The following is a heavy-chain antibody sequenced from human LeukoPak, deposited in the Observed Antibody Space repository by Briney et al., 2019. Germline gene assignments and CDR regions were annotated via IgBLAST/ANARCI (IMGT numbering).Heavy chain of an antibody. J-gene: IGHJ6*02. D-gene: IGHD2-15*01. CDR3: ARVDIVVVVAATDRYYYYGMDV. Sequence: GGSLRLSCAASGFTFSSYSMNWVRQAPGKGLEWVSSISSSSSYIYYADSVKGRFTISRDNAKNSLYLQMNSLRAEDTAVYYCARVDIVVVVAATDRYYYYGMDVWCHGNTVTVSS. CDR1: GFTFSSYS. CDR2: ISSSSSYI. V-gene: IGHV3-21*01.